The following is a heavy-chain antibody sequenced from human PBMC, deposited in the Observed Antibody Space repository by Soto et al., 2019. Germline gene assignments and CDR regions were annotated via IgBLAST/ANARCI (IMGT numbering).Heavy chain of an antibody. V-gene: IGHV1-69*10. CDR1: GYTFTNYD. CDR3: ARDPGYFGVVISSVYYYYYMDV. CDR2: MIPILGLA. Sequence: GASVKVSCKASGYTFTNYDINWVRQAAGQGPEWMGWMIPILGLANYAQKFQGRVTMTRDKSTSTAYMELSSLRSEDTAVYYCARDPGYFGVVISSVYYYYYMDVWGKGTTVTVSS. J-gene: IGHJ6*03. D-gene: IGHD3-3*01.